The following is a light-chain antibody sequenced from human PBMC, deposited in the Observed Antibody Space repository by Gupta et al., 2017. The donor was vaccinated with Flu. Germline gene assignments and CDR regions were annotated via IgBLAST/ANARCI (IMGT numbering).Light chain of an antibody. Sequence: QSALTQPPSASGSPGQSVTISCTGSSSDVGGYDYVSWYQQHPGKAPKLMMYEVSQRPSGVPDRFSGSKSGTTASLTVYGLQADDEADYYCSSYEGSNKFGVFGGGTKLTVL. CDR3: SSYEGSNKFGV. V-gene: IGLV2-8*01. CDR1: SSDVGGYDY. J-gene: IGLJ2*01. CDR2: EVS.